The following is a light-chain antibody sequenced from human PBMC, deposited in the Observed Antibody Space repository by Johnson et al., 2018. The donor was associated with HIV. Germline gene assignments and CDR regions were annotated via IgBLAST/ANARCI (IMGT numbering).Light chain of an antibody. CDR3: GTWDSSIYV. CDR2: DNH. V-gene: IGLV1-51*01. J-gene: IGLJ1*01. Sequence: QSVLTHPPSVSAAPGQKVTISCSGSSSNIGNNYVSWYQQLPGTAPKLLIYDNHKRPSGIPDRFSGCKSGTSATLGITGLQTGDEADYYCGTWDSSIYVFGTGTKVTVL. CDR1: SSNIGNNY.